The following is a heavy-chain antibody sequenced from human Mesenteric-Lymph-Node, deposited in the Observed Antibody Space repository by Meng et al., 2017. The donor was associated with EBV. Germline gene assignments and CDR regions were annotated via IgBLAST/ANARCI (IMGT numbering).Heavy chain of an antibody. J-gene: IGHJ4*02. D-gene: IGHD1-7*01. CDR3: ASSRPLAGNWNYHY. V-gene: IGHV6-1*01. CDR2: TYYRSKWYN. Sequence: QVQLQQSGPGLVKPSQSLSLTCAIAGDSVSSSSAAWTWIRQSPSRGLEWLGRTYYRSKWYNDYAVFVKSRITINPDTSKNQFSLQLNSVTPEDTAVYYCASSRPLAGNWNYHYWGQGTLVTVSS. CDR1: GDSVSSSSAA.